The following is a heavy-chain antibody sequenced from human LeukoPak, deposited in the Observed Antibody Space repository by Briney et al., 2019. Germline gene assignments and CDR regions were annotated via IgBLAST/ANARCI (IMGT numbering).Heavy chain of an antibody. V-gene: IGHV4-59*01. CDR2: LYYSGST. D-gene: IGHD3-10*01. CDR3: LLWFGKFPGDDAFDI. CDR1: GGSISSYY. Sequence: PSETLSLTCSVSGGSISSYYWSWIRQPPGKGLEWIGYLYYSGSTNSNPSLKSRVTMSVDTSKNQFSLKLRSVTAADTAVYYCLLWFGKFPGDDAFDIWGQGTMVTVSS. J-gene: IGHJ3*02.